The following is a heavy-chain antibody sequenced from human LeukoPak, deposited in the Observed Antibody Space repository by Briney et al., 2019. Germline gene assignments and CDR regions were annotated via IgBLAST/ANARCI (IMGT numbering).Heavy chain of an antibody. CDR2: ISAYNGNT. CDR3: AKDRLGGSGWYLGIYWSFDL. D-gene: IGHD6-19*01. J-gene: IGHJ2*01. V-gene: IGHV1-18*01. CDR1: GYTFTSYG. Sequence: ASVKVSCKASGYTFTSYGISWVRQAPGQGLERMGWISAYNGNTNYAQKLQGRVTMTTDTSTSTAYMELRSLRSDDTAVYYCAKDRLGGSGWYLGIYWSFDLWGRGTLVSVSA.